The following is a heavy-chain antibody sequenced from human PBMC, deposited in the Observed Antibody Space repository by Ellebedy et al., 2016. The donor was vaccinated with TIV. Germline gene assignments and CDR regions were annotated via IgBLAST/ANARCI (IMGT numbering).Heavy chain of an antibody. J-gene: IGHJ3*02. CDR2: ISYDGSSK. Sequence: PGGSLRLSCAASGFTFNSYAMHWVRQAPGKGLEWVAVISYDGSSKYYADSVKGRFTISRDNSKDTLYLQMKSLRAEDTAIYYCARDPVGVGPAFDIWGQGTMVTVSS. CDR1: GFTFNSYA. D-gene: IGHD4-23*01. V-gene: IGHV3-30-3*01. CDR3: ARDPVGVGPAFDI.